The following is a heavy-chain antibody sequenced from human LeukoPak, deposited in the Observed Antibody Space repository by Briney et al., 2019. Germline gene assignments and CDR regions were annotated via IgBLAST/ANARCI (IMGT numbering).Heavy chain of an antibody. CDR2: ISYDETNK. D-gene: IGHD5-12*01. CDR3: ARGGAYDSLDAFDM. Sequence: GGSLRLSCAASGFTFSTYTMHWVRQAPGKGLEWVAFISYDETNKYYADSVKGRFTISRDTSKNTLYVQMNSLRPEDTAVYYCARGGAYDSLDAFDMWGQGTMVTVSS. CDR1: GFTFSTYT. V-gene: IGHV3-30-3*01. J-gene: IGHJ3*02.